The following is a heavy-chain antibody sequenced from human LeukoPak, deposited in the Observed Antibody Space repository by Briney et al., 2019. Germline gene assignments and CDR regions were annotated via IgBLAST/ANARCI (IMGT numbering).Heavy chain of an antibody. CDR2: ISSSSSYI. V-gene: IGHV3-21*01. J-gene: IGHJ5*02. Sequence: PGGSLRLSCAASGFTFSSYSMNWVRQAPRKGVEWVSSISSSSSYIYYADSVKGRFTISRDNAKNSLYLQMNSLRAEDTAVYYCASRGSYGGGWFDPWGQGTLVTVSS. CDR3: ASRGSYGGGWFDP. CDR1: GFTFSSYS. D-gene: IGHD1-26*01.